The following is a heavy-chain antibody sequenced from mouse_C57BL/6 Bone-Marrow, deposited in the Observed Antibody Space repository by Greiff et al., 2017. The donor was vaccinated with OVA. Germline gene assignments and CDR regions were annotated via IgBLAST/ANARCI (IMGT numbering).Heavy chain of an antibody. Sequence: EVQLQQSGPELVKPGDSVKISCKASGYSFTGYFMNWVMQSHGKSLEWIGRINPYNGDTFYNQKFKGTATLTVDKSSSTAHMELRSLTSEDSAVYYCARSGLEGARFDYWGQGTTLTVSS. CDR2: INPYNGDT. CDR3: ARSGLEGARFDY. V-gene: IGHV1-20*01. CDR1: GYSFTGYF. J-gene: IGHJ2*01. D-gene: IGHD6-1*01.